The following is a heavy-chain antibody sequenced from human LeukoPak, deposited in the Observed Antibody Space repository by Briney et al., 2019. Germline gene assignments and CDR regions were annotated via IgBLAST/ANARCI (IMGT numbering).Heavy chain of an antibody. V-gene: IGHV4-34*01. Sequence: PSETLSLTCAVYGGSFSGYYWSWIRQPPGKGLEWIGEINHSGSTNYNPSLKSRVTISVDTSKNQFSLKLSSVTAADTAVYYCASTSKNTGYSSSWYAEYFQHWGQGTLVTVSS. J-gene: IGHJ1*01. CDR3: ASTSKNTGYSSSWYAEYFQH. CDR1: GGSFSGYY. CDR2: INHSGST. D-gene: IGHD6-13*01.